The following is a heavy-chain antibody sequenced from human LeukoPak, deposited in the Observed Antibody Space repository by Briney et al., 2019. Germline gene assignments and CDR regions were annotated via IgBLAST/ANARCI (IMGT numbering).Heavy chain of an antibody. D-gene: IGHD2-2*01. CDR3: AKSGALVVPAAIGYFDY. Sequence: GRSLRLSCAASGFTFSSYAMSWVRQAPGKGLEWVSAISGSGGSTYYADSVKGRFTISRDNSKNTLYLQMNSLRAEDTAVYYCAKSGALVVPAAIGYFDYWGQGTLVTVSS. J-gene: IGHJ4*02. V-gene: IGHV3-23*01. CDR2: ISGSGGST. CDR1: GFTFSSYA.